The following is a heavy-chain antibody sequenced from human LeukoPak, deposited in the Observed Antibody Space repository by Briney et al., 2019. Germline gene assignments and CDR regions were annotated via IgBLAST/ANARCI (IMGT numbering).Heavy chain of an antibody. V-gene: IGHV4-30-2*01. CDR1: GGSISSGGYS. Sequence: SQTLSLTCAVSGGSISSGGYSWSWLRQPPGKGLEWIGYIYHSGSTNYNPSLKSRVTISVDTSKNQFSLKLSSVTAADTAMYYCARVAATRVVWIDYRGQGTLVTVSS. CDR3: ARVAATRVVWIDY. J-gene: IGHJ4*02. D-gene: IGHD2-15*01. CDR2: IYHSGST.